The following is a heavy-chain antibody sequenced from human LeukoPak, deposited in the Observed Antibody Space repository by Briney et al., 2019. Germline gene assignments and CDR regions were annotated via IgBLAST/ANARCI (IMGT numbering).Heavy chain of an antibody. V-gene: IGHV1-2*02. CDR2: INPNSGGT. J-gene: IGHJ4*02. Sequence: ASVKVSCKASGYTFTGSYMHWVRQAPGQGLEWMGWINPNSGGTNYAQKFQGRVTMTRDTSISTAYMELSRLRSDDTAVYYCARICSSTCCYFDYWGQGTLVTVSS. CDR3: ARICSSTCCYFDY. D-gene: IGHD2-2*01. CDR1: GYTFTGSY.